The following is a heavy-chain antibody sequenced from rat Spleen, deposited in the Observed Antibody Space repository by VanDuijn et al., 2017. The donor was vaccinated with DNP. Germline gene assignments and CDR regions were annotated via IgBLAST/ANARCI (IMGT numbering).Heavy chain of an antibody. V-gene: IGHV5-29*01. Sequence: EVQLVESGGGLVQPGRSLKLSCAASGFTFSNYDMAWVRQAPTKGLEWVATISHDGSSTYHRDSVKGRFTFSRDNVQSTLYLQMDSLRSEDTATYYCASLNNYNWFAYWGQGTLVTVSS. D-gene: IGHD1-10*01. CDR2: ISHDGSST. J-gene: IGHJ3*01. CDR3: ASLNNYNWFAY. CDR1: GFTFSNYD.